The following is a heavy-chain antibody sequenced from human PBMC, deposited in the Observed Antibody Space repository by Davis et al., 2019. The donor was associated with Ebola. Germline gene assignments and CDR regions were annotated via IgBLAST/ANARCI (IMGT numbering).Heavy chain of an antibody. CDR3: ARVTQQQLYFDL. D-gene: IGHD6-13*01. Sequence: MPSETLSLTCTVSGGSISSYYWSWIRQPPGKGLEWIGYIYYSGSTNYNPSLKSRVTISVDTSKNQFSLKLSSVTAADTAVYYCARVTQQQLYFDLWGRGTLATVSS. V-gene: IGHV4-59*12. CDR2: IYYSGST. J-gene: IGHJ2*01. CDR1: GGSISSYY.